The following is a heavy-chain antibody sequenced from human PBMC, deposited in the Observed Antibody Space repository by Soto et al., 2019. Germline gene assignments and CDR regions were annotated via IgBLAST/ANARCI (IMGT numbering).Heavy chain of an antibody. V-gene: IGHV1-18*01. CDR2: ISAYNGNT. J-gene: IGHJ5*02. D-gene: IGHD1-26*01. Sequence: QVQLVQSGAEVKKPGASVKVSCKASGYTCTSYGIIWVRQAPGQGLEWMGWISAYNGNTNYAQKPQGRVTMTTDTSTRTAYMELRSLRSDAPAVHDCAVPQSGSYSAPPNGFDPWGQRTLVTVAS. CDR3: AVPQSGSYSAPPNGFDP. CDR1: GYTCTSYG.